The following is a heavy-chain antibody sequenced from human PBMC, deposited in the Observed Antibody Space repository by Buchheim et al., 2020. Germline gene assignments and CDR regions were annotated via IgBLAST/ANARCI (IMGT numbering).Heavy chain of an antibody. V-gene: IGHV4-38-2*02. Sequence: QVQLQESGPGLVKPSETLSLTCTVSGYSISSGYYWGWIRQPPGKGLEWIGSIYHSGSTYYNPSLKSRVTISVDTSKNQFSLKLSSVTAADTAVYYCARGKTIAAADYWGQGTL. CDR3: ARGKTIAAADY. CDR2: IYHSGST. D-gene: IGHD6-13*01. J-gene: IGHJ4*02. CDR1: GYSISSGYY.